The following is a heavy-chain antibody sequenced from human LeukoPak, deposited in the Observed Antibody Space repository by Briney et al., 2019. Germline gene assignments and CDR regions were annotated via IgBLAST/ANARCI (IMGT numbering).Heavy chain of an antibody. CDR2: ISAYNGNT. CDR1: GYAFTSYG. D-gene: IGHD6-13*01. CDR3: ASRGYSSSWSRSGDAFDI. Sequence: ASVKVSCKASGYAFTSYGISWVRQAPGQGLEWMGWISAYNGNTNYAQKLQGRVTMTTDTSTSTAYMELRSLRSDDTAVYYCASRGYSSSWSRSGDAFDIWGQGTMVTVSS. V-gene: IGHV1-18*01. J-gene: IGHJ3*02.